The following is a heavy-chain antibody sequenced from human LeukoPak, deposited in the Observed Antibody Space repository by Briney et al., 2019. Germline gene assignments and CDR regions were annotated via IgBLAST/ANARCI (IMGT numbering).Heavy chain of an antibody. CDR1: GCSISSYY. D-gene: IGHD6-19*01. V-gene: IGHV4-59*08. J-gene: IGHJ4*02. CDR2: IYYSGST. CDR3: ARAGERYSSGWYNY. Sequence: SETLSLTCTVSGCSISSYYWSWIRQPPGRGLEWIGYIYYSGSTNYNPSLKSRVTISVDTSKNQFSLKLSSVTAADTAVYYCARAGERYSSGWYNYWGQGTLVTVSS.